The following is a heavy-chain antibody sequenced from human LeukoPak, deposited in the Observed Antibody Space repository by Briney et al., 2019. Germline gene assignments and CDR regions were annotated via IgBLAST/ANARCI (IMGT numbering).Heavy chain of an antibody. CDR1: GFTFSSYS. V-gene: IGHV3-48*02. Sequence: GGSLRLSCAASGFTFSSYSMNWVRQAPGKGLEWVSYISSSSSTIYHADSVKGRFTISRDNAKNSLYLQMNSLRDEDTAVYYCARGLRIRDSSSWYRDYWGQGTLVTVSS. J-gene: IGHJ4*02. CDR2: ISSSSSTI. CDR3: ARGLRIRDSSSWYRDY. D-gene: IGHD6-13*01.